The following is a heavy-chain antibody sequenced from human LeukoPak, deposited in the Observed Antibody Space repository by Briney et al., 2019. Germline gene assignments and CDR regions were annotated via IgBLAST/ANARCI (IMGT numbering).Heavy chain of an antibody. J-gene: IGHJ6*02. CDR2: INPSDGTT. V-gene: IGHV1-46*01. Sequence: ASVKVSCKPSGYSFTTYYIHWVRQAPGQGLEWMGIINPSDGTTTYAQNFQGRVTVTRDTSTSTVYMHLSSLGSADTAVYYCARGRFQDIVDPGWGYGRDVWGQGTTVTVSS. D-gene: IGHD2-15*01. CDR1: GYSFTTYY. CDR3: ARGRFQDIVDPGWGYGRDV.